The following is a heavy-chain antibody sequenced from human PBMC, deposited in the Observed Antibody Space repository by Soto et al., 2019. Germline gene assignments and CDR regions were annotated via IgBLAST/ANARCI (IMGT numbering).Heavy chain of an antibody. D-gene: IGHD1-26*01. V-gene: IGHV4-30-4*01. CDR2: IYYTGTA. J-gene: IGHJ4*02. CDR1: GGSINSGGYY. Sequence: PSETLSLTCTVSGGSINSGGYYWSWIRQPPGKGLEWIGYIYYTGTAYYNLSLKGRLTISVDTSKNQFSLEMCSVTAADTAVYYCARERIVGDFQGFDYWGQGTPVTVSS. CDR3: ARERIVGDFQGFDY.